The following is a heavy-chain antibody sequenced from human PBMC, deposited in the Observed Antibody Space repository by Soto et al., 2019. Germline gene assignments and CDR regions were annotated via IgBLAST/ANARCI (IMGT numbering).Heavy chain of an antibody. CDR1: GGSFSGYY. CDR2: INHSGST. CDR3: ARGFKGSGSYYPLLYYFDY. J-gene: IGHJ4*02. V-gene: IGHV4-34*01. Sequence: SETLSLTCAVYGGSFSGYYWSGIRQPPGKGLEWIGEINHSGSTNYNPSLKSRVTISVDTSKNQFSLKLSSVTAADTAVYYCARGFKGSGSYYPLLYYFDYWGQGTLVTVSS. D-gene: IGHD3-10*01.